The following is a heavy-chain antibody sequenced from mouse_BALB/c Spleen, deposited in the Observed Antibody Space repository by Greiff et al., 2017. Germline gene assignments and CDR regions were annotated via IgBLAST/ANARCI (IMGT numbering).Heavy chain of an antibody. J-gene: IGHJ4*01. CDR2: ISYDGSN. V-gene: IGHV3-6*02. D-gene: IGHD2-1*01. Sequence: EVQLQQSGPGLVKPSQSLSLTCSVTGYSITSGYYWNWIRQFPGNKLEWMGYISYDGSNNYNPSLKNRISITRDTSKNQFFLKLNSVTTEDTATYYCAREGAYGNYEGAMDYWGQGTSVTVSS. CDR1: GYSITSGYY. CDR3: AREGAYGNYEGAMDY.